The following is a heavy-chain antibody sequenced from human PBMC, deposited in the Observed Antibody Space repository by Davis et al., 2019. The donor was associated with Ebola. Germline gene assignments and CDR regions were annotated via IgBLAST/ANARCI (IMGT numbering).Heavy chain of an antibody. CDR1: GFTFSSYA. Sequence: SLNIPCAASGFTFSSYAMHWVRQAPGKGLEWVAVISYDGSNKYYADSVKGRFTISRDNSKNTLYLQMSSLRTEDTAVYYCARDLPGGDWYFDLWGRGTLVTVSS. CDR2: ISYDGSNK. J-gene: IGHJ2*01. D-gene: IGHD1-14*01. CDR3: ARDLPGGDWYFDL. V-gene: IGHV3-30*04.